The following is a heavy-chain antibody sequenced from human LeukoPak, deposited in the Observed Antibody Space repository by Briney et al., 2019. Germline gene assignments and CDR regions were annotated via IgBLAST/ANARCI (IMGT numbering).Heavy chain of an antibody. CDR2: INWNGGST. V-gene: IGHV3-20*04. D-gene: IGHD6-13*01. CDR1: GFTFSSYA. CDR3: ARKIAAAGEDYFDY. J-gene: IGHJ4*02. Sequence: GGSLRLSCAASGFTFSSYAMSWVRQAPGEGLEWVSGINWNGGSTGYADSVKGRFTISRDNAKNSLYLQMNSLRAEDTALYYCARKIAAAGEDYFDYWGQGTLVTVSS.